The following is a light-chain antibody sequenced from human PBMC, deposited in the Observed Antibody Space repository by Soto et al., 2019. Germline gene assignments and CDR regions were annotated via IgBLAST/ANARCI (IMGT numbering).Light chain of an antibody. V-gene: IGKV3-20*01. CDR2: GAY. CDR1: QSVSSSY. Sequence: EIVLTQSPGTLSLSPGERATLSCRASQSVSSSYLARYQQTPGQAPRLLIYGAYNRATGIPDRFSGSGSGTDFTLTISRLEPEDLAVYYCRQYGSSPPTFGQGTKVDIK. CDR3: RQYGSSPPT. J-gene: IGKJ1*01.